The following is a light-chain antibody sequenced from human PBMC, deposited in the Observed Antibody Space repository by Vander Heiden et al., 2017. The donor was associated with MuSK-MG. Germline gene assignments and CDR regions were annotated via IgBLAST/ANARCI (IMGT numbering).Light chain of an antibody. CDR2: AAS. V-gene: IGKV1-12*02. Sequence: DVQMTQSPSSVSASVGDRVTITCRASQDISGFLAWYQQKPGQAPKLLIYAASSLQSGVPSRFSGSGSGTDFTLTISSLQPEDFATYYCQHANSFPFTFGQGTKLDFK. J-gene: IGKJ2*01. CDR3: QHANSFPFT. CDR1: QDISGF.